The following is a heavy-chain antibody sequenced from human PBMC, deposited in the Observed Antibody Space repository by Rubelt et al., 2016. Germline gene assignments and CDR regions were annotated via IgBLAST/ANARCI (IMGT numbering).Heavy chain of an antibody. CDR2: IHTSGST. CDR3: AKDYRYYYDTSGPRGMDV. V-gene: IGHV3-66*01. CDR1: GFTVSSNY. Sequence: EFQLVESGGASVQPGGSLRLSCIASGFTVSSNYMNWVRQAPGKGLEWVSVIHTSGSTYYADSVRGRFTISRDNSKNTLFLQMNSLRAEDTAVYYCAKDYRYYYDTSGPRGMDVWGQGTTVTVSS. J-gene: IGHJ6*02. D-gene: IGHD3-22*01.